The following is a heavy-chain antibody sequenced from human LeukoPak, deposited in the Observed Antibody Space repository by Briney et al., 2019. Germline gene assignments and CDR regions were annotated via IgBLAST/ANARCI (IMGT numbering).Heavy chain of an antibody. D-gene: IGHD2-2*02. CDR2: INHSGST. CDR3: ARGNYTVRILDY. CDR1: GGSISGYY. Sequence: PSETLSLTCTVSGGSISGYYWSWIRQPPGKGLEWIGEINHSGSTNYNPSLKSRVTISVDTSKNQFSLKLSSVTAADTAVYYCARGNYTVRILDYWGQGTLVTVSS. J-gene: IGHJ4*02. V-gene: IGHV4-34*01.